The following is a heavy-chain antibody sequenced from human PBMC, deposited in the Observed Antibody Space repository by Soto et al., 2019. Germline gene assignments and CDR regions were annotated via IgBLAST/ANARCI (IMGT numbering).Heavy chain of an antibody. D-gene: IGHD4-4*01. CDR3: AKSYLSNYYSKVYYYYYGMDV. Sequence: QVQLVESGGGVVQPGRSLRLSCAASGFTFSSYGMHWVRQAPGKGLEWVAVISYDGSNKYYADSVKGRFTISRDNSKNTLYLQMNSLRAEDTAVYYCAKSYLSNYYSKVYYYYYGMDVWGQGTTVTVSS. J-gene: IGHJ6*02. CDR2: ISYDGSNK. V-gene: IGHV3-30*18. CDR1: GFTFSSYG.